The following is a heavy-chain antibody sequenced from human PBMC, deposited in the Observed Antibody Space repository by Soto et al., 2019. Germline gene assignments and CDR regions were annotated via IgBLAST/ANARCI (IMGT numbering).Heavy chain of an antibody. D-gene: IGHD2-15*01. CDR2: ISSSGNTV. CDR3: ACHTEMAATSDVFDI. Sequence: GGSLRLSCAASGFTFSGFEMYWVRQSPGRGLEWVSYISSSGNTVYYTGSVKGRFTISRDNARNSLYLQMNSLRAEDTAVYYCACHTEMAATSDVFDIWAQGTMVTVSS. CDR1: GFTFSGFE. J-gene: IGHJ3*02. V-gene: IGHV3-48*03.